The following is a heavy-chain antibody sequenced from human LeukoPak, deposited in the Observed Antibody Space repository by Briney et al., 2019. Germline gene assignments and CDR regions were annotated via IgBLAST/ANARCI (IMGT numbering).Heavy chain of an antibody. Sequence: ASVKVSCKASGYTFTSYAIHWVRQAPGQRLEWMGWINAGNGNTKYSQKFQGRVTITRDTSASTAYMELSSLRSEDTAVYYCARIKSYHILTGYYKPPDYWGQGTLVTVSS. D-gene: IGHD3-9*01. J-gene: IGHJ4*02. CDR2: INAGNGNT. CDR3: ARIKSYHILTGYYKPPDY. V-gene: IGHV1-3*01. CDR1: GYTFTSYA.